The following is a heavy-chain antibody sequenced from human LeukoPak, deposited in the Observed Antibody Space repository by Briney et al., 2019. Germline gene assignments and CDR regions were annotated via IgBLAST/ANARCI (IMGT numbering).Heavy chain of an antibody. CDR3: ARVGYQLPTFDAFDF. CDR1: GFTFSSYA. J-gene: IGHJ3*01. CDR2: ISYDGSNK. D-gene: IGHD2-2*01. V-gene: IGHV3-30-3*01. Sequence: GGSLRLSCAASGFTFSSYAMHWVRQAPGKGLEWVAVISYDGSNKYYADSVKGRFTIPRDNSKNTLYLQMNSLRAEDTAVYYCARVGYQLPTFDAFDFWGQGTMVTVSS.